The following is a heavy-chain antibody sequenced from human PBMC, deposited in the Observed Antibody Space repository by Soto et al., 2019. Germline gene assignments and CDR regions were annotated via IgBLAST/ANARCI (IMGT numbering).Heavy chain of an antibody. J-gene: IGHJ6*02. CDR1: VGTFSSYA. Sequence: QVQLVQSGAEVKKPGSSVKVSCKSSVGTFSSYAISWVRQAPGQGLEWMGGIIPIFGTANYAQKFQGRVTITADESTSKAYMELSRLRSEDTAVYYCARDYYDSSGYGMDVWGQGPTVTVSS. D-gene: IGHD3-22*01. CDR3: ARDYYDSSGYGMDV. CDR2: IIPIFGTA. V-gene: IGHV1-69*12.